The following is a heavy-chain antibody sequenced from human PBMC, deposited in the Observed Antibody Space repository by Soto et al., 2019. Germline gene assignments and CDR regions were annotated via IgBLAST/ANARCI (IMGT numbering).Heavy chain of an antibody. J-gene: IGHJ4*02. Sequence: SETLSLTCTVSGGSISSYYWSWIRQPPGKGLEWIGYIYYSGSTNYNPSLKSRVTISVDTSKNQFSLKLSSVTAADTAVYYCARDFGYSSGWYFNFDYWGQGTLVTVSS. D-gene: IGHD6-19*01. CDR3: ARDFGYSSGWYFNFDY. CDR1: GGSISSYY. V-gene: IGHV4-59*01. CDR2: IYYSGST.